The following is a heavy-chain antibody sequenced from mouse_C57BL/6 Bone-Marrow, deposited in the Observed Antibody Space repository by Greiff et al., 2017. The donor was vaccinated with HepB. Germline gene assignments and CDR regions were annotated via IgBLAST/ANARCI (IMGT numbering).Heavy chain of an antibody. Sequence: EVQLVESGPGMVKPSQSLSLTCTVTGYSITSGYDWHWIRHFPGNKLEWMGYISYSGSTNYNPSLKSRISITHDTSKNHFFLKLNSVTTEDTATYYCAREGYAGYAMDYWGQGTSVTVSS. V-gene: IGHV3-1*01. D-gene: IGHD3-2*02. CDR1: GYSITSGYD. CDR3: AREGYAGYAMDY. CDR2: ISYSGST. J-gene: IGHJ4*01.